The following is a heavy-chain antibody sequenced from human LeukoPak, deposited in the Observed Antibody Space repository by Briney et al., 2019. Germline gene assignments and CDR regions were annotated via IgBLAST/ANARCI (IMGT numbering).Heavy chain of an antibody. J-gene: IGHJ4*02. D-gene: IGHD3-10*02. CDR3: ARGIIMIGGGDY. CDR2: ISSSGSTI. Sequence: GGSLRPSCAASGFTFSSYEMNWVRQAPGKGLEWVSSISSSGSTIYYADSVKGRFTISRDNAKNSLYLQMNSLRAEDTAVYYCARGIIMIGGGDYWGQGTLVTVSS. V-gene: IGHV3-48*03. CDR1: GFTFSSYE.